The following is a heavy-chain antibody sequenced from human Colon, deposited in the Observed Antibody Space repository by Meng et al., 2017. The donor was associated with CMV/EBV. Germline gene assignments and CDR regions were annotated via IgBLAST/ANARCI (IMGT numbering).Heavy chain of an antibody. CDR1: GFTFSSYA. CDR2: ISYDGSNK. V-gene: IGHV3-30-3*01. J-gene: IGHJ6*02. Sequence: GGSLRLSCAASGFTFSSYAMHWVRQAPGKGLEWVAVISYDGSNKYYAGSVKGRFTISRDNSKNTLYLQMNSLRAEDTAVYYCARVQGAWYIVVVPAASGMDVWGQGTTVTVSS. CDR3: ARVQGAWYIVVVPAASGMDV. D-gene: IGHD2-2*01.